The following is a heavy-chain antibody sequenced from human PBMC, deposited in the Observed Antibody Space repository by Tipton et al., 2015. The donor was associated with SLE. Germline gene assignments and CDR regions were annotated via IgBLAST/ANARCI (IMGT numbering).Heavy chain of an antibody. D-gene: IGHD1-26*01. CDR1: SGSFTDYS. Sequence: TLSLTCSVYSGSFTDYSWSWIRQPPGKGLEWIGGINRRGSTNSNPSLKSRVTISVDTSKNQFSLKLSSVTAADTAVYYCARSGSYPYYYYYMDVWGKGTTVTVSS. CDR3: ARSGSYPYYYYYMDV. V-gene: IGHV4-34*01. J-gene: IGHJ6*03. CDR2: INRRGST.